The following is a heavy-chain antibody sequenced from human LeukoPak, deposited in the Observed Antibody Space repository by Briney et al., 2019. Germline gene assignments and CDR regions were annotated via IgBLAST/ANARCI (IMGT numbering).Heavy chain of an antibody. V-gene: IGHV3-23*01. CDR2: VSGSGDNT. D-gene: IGHD6-13*01. CDR1: GFTFGSYG. CDR3: AKVLHPYSSNWEFDY. J-gene: IGHJ4*02. Sequence: GGSLRLSCVASGFTFGSYGMTWVRQAPGKGLEWVSIVSGSGDNTNYADSVKGRFTISRDNSKNTLNLQMNSLRAADTALYYCAKVLHPYSSNWEFDYWGQGTLVTVSS.